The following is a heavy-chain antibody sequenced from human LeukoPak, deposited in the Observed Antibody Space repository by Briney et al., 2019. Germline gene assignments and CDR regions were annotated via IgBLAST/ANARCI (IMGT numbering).Heavy chain of an antibody. Sequence: TLSLTCAVSGGSISSGGYSWSWIRQPPGKGLEWIGYIYHSGSTYYNSSLKSRVTISVDRSKNQFSLKLSSVTAADTAVYYCARESTTNDGSGLDYWGQGTLVTVSS. CDR3: ARESTTNDGSGLDY. J-gene: IGHJ4*02. D-gene: IGHD5/OR15-5a*01. V-gene: IGHV4-30-2*01. CDR1: GGSISSGGYS. CDR2: IYHSGST.